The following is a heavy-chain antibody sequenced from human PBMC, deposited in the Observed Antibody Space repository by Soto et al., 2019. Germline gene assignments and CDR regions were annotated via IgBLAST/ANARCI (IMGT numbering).Heavy chain of an antibody. CDR3: AKVDSNHYYGMDV. V-gene: IGHV3-30*18. CDR2: ISYDGSSK. CDR1: GFTFSSYG. D-gene: IGHD4-4*01. Sequence: GGSLRLSCAASGFTFSSYGMHWVRQAPGKGLEWVAVISYDGSSKYYADSVKGRFTISRDNSKNTLYLQMNSLRAEDTAVYYCAKVDSNHYYGMDVWGQGTTVTVSS. J-gene: IGHJ6*02.